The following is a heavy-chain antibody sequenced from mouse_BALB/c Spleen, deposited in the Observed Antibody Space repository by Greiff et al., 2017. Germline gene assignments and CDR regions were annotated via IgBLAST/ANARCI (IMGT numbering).Heavy chain of an antibody. D-gene: IGHD2-3*01. V-gene: IGHV5-17*02. CDR3: ARGGDGFRFAY. Sequence: EVKLVESGGGLVQPGGSRKLSCAASGFTFSSFGMHWVRQAPEKGLEWVAYISSGSSTIYYADTVKGRFTISRDNPKNTLFLQMTSLRSEDTAMYYCARGGDGFRFAYWGQGTLVTVSA. J-gene: IGHJ3*01. CDR2: ISSGSSTI. CDR1: GFTFSSFG.